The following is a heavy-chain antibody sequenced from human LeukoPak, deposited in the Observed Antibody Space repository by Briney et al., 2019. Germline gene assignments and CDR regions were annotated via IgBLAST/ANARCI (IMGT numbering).Heavy chain of an antibody. CDR3: TRVGSSGSVDY. D-gene: IGHD1-1*01. CDR2: ISSRTSDT. J-gene: IGHJ4*02. Sequence: PGGSLRLSCAASGFTFSDYYMSWTRQAPGKGLEWVSYISSRTSDTNYVDSVKGRFTISRDDAKNSLYLQMNSLRAEDTAVYYCTRVGSSGSVDYWGQGTLVTVSS. CDR1: GFTFSDYY. V-gene: IGHV3-11*06.